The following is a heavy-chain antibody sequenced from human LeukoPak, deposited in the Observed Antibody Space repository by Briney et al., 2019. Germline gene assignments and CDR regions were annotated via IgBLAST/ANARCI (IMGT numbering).Heavy chain of an antibody. CDR2: IYHSGST. Sequence: SETLSLTCTVSGYSISSGYYWGWIRQPPEKGLEWIGSIYHSGSTYYNPSLKSRVTISVDTSKNQFSLKLSSVTAADTAVYYCARRPRIYSYGSGFDYWGQGTLVTVSS. CDR3: ARRPRIYSYGSGFDY. J-gene: IGHJ4*02. D-gene: IGHD5-18*01. CDR1: GYSISSGYY. V-gene: IGHV4-38-2*02.